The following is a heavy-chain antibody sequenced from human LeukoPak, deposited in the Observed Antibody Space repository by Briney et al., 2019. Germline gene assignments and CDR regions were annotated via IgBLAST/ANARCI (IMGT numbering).Heavy chain of an antibody. D-gene: IGHD2-2*01. Sequence: QPGGSLRLSCAASGFTFSNYWMHWVRQAPGKGLGWVSRINSDGSSTIYADSVKGRFTISRDNAKNTLYLQMNSLRAEDTAIYYCARDYCSSASCYLAGVDYWGQGTLVTVSS. CDR2: INSDGSST. CDR3: ARDYCSSASCYLAGVDY. J-gene: IGHJ4*02. CDR1: GFTFSNYW. V-gene: IGHV3-74*01.